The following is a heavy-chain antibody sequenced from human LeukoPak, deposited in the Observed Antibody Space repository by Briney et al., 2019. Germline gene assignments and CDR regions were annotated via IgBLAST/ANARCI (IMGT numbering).Heavy chain of an antibody. CDR1: GYTFTSYG. D-gene: IGHD2-2*01. V-gene: IGHV1-18*01. Sequence: GASVKVSCKASGYTFTSYGISWVRQAPGQGLEWMGWISAYNGNTNYAQKLQSRVTMTTDTSTSTAYMELRSLRSDDTAVYYCARLVTYCSSTSCYSYNWFDPWGQGTLVTVSS. CDR3: ARLVTYCSSTSCYSYNWFDP. CDR2: ISAYNGNT. J-gene: IGHJ5*02.